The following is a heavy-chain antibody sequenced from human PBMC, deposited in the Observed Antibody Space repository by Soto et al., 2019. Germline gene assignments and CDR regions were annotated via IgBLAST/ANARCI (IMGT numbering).Heavy chain of an antibody. CDR1: GGSISSGGYY. CDR3: ASVTTTVTSRGYFDY. Sequence: QVQLQESGPGLVKPSQTLSLTCTVSGGSISSGGYYWSWIRQHPGKGLEWIGYIYYSGSTYYNPSLKVRVPISVDTSKNQFSLKLSSVTAADTAVYYCASVTTTVTSRGYFDYWGQGTLVTVSS. CDR2: IYYSGST. D-gene: IGHD4-17*01. J-gene: IGHJ4*02. V-gene: IGHV4-31*03.